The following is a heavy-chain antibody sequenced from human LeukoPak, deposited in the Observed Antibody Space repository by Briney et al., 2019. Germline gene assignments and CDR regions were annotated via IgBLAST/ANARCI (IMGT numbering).Heavy chain of an antibody. V-gene: IGHV3-30-3*01. Sequence: GGSLRLSCAASGFTFSSYAMHWVRQAPGKGLEWVAVISYDGSNKYYADSVKGRFTISRDNSKNTLYQQMNSLRAEDTAVYYCARDKVVVVAATSRAMDVWGQGTTVTVSS. CDR1: GFTFSSYA. CDR2: ISYDGSNK. D-gene: IGHD2-15*01. CDR3: ARDKVVVVAATSRAMDV. J-gene: IGHJ6*02.